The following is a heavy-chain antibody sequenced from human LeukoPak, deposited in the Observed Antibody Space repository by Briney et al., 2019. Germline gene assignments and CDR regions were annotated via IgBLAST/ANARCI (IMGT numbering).Heavy chain of an antibody. CDR2: IYYSGKT. CDR1: GDSISDYY. J-gene: IGHJ6*03. D-gene: IGHD3-10*01. V-gene: IGHV4-59*01. Sequence: SETLSLTCTVSGDSISDYYWSWIRQSPGKGLECIGYIYYSGKTDYNPSLKSRVTISVDTSNSQFSLELTSVTAADTAVYYCARGGSRYYHGNHYYYTYMDVWGKGTTVTVSS. CDR3: ARGGSRYYHGNHYYYTYMDV.